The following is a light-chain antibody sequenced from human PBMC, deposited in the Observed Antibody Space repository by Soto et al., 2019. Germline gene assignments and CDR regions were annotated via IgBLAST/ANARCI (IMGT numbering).Light chain of an antibody. CDR2: KVS. V-gene: IGKV2-30*01. CDR1: QSLVSSDGNTY. CDR3: MQGTHWPWT. Sequence: DLVLTQSPLSLSVTLGQPASISCRSSQSLVSSDGNTYLNWFQQRPGQSPRRLIFKVSDRDSGVPDRFSGSGSGTDFTLKISRVEAEDVGIYYCMQGTHWPWTFGQGTKVDIK. J-gene: IGKJ1*01.